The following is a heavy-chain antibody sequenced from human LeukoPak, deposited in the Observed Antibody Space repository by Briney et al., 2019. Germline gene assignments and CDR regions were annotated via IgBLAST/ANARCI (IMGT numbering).Heavy chain of an antibody. CDR3: ARFRWLAPFDY. Sequence: SETLSLTCTVSGGSISSYYWSWIRQPPGKGLEWIGYIYYSGSTNYNPSLKSRITISVDTSKNQFSLKLSSVTAADTAVYYCARFRWLAPFDYWGQGTLVTVSS. J-gene: IGHJ4*02. D-gene: IGHD6-19*01. CDR2: IYYSGST. V-gene: IGHV4-59*01. CDR1: GGSISSYY.